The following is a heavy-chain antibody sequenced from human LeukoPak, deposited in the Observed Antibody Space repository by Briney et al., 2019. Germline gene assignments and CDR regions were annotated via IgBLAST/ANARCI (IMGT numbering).Heavy chain of an antibody. CDR2: IYYSEST. D-gene: IGHD3-22*01. CDR1: GGSISSYY. J-gene: IGHJ4*02. V-gene: IGHV4-59*08. Sequence: SETLSLTCTVSGGSISSYYWSWIRQPPGKGLEWIGYIYYSESTNYNPSLKSRVTISVDTSKNQFSLKLSSVTAADAAVYYCARVGYYDSSGFAYWGQGTLVTVSS. CDR3: ARVGYYDSSGFAY.